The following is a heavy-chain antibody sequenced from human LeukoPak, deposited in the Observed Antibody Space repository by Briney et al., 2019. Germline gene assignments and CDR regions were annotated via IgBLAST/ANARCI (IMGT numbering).Heavy chain of an antibody. CDR1: GGSISNNNYY. D-gene: IGHD1-1*01. Sequence: PSETLSLTCTVSGGSISNNNYYWAWIRQPPGKGLECIGSIYYSGSPYYNPSLKSRVTISVDTSKNQFSLRLSSVTAADTAVYYCAAWRTAKTGFDYWGQGTLVTVSS. J-gene: IGHJ4*02. V-gene: IGHV4-39*01. CDR3: AAWRTAKTGFDY. CDR2: IYYSGSP.